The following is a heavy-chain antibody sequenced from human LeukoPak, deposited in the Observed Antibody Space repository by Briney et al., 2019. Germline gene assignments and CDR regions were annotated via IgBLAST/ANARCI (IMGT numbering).Heavy chain of an antibody. J-gene: IGHJ4*02. Sequence: SETLSLACSVHGSSFTGYYWSWIRQPPGKGLEWIGERNHRGSSYFNPSFESRVTISLDMSRKQFSLKLTSVTAADTAFYYCARGSGSYSGAADYWGQGTLVTVSS. CDR1: GSSFTGYY. D-gene: IGHD6-19*01. V-gene: IGHV4-34*01. CDR3: ARGSGSYSGAADY. CDR2: RNHRGSS.